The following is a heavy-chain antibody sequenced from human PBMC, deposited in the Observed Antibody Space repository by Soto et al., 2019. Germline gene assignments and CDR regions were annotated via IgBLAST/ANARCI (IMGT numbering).Heavy chain of an antibody. CDR1: GFTFSSYD. V-gene: IGHV3-23*01. CDR3: AKDPPNYDILTGYYPDDAFDI. J-gene: IGHJ3*02. D-gene: IGHD3-9*01. CDR2: ISGSGGST. Sequence: GGSLRLSCAASGFTFSSYDMSWVRQAPGKGLEWVSAISGSGGSTYYADSVKGRFTISRDNSKNTLYLQMNSLRAEDTAVYYCAKDPPNYDILTGYYPDDAFDIWGQGTMVT.